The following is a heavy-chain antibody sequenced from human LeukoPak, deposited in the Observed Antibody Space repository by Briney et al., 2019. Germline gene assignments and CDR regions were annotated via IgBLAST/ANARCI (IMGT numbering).Heavy chain of an antibody. D-gene: IGHD3-22*01. CDR1: GFTFSNYA. V-gene: IGHV3-64*01. CDR3: ARVMFFDSSGLDY. CDR2: ISSNGGST. Sequence: GGSLRLSCAASGFTFSNYAMHWVRQAPGKGLEYVSAISSNGGSTYYANSVKGRFTISRDNSKNTLYLQMGSLRAEDMAVYYCARVMFFDSSGLDYWGQGTLVTVSS. J-gene: IGHJ4*02.